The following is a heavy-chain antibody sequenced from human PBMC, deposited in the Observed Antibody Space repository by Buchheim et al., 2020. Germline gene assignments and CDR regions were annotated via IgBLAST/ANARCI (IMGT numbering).Heavy chain of an antibody. D-gene: IGHD6-13*01. V-gene: IGHV3-33*01. CDR1: GFTFSSYG. Sequence: QVQLVESGGGVVQPGRSLRLSCAASGFTFSSYGMHWVRQAPGKGLEWVAVIWYDGSNKYYADSVKGRFTISRDNSKNTLYLQMNSLRAEDTAVYYCARGVGSWSLTADYWGQGTL. J-gene: IGHJ4*02. CDR2: IWYDGSNK. CDR3: ARGVGSWSLTADY.